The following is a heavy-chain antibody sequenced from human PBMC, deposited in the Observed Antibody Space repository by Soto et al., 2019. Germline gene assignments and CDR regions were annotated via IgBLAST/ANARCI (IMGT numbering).Heavy chain of an antibody. J-gene: IGHJ4*02. Sequence: QVQLQESGPGLVKPSGTLSLTCAVSGGSISSSNWWSWVRQPPGKGLEWIGEIYHSGSTNYNPSLKSRVTLSVDKSKNQVSLKLSSVTAADTAVYDCAREVQQQLFGYWGQGTLVTVSS. CDR3: AREVQQQLFGY. V-gene: IGHV4-4*02. D-gene: IGHD6-13*01. CDR1: GGSISSSNW. CDR2: IYHSGST.